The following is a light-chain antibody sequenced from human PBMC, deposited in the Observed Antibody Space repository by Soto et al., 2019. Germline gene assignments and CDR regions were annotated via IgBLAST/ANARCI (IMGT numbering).Light chain of an antibody. J-gene: IGLJ3*02. CDR3: AAWDDSLNGPV. Sequence: QSVLTQPPSASGTPGQRVTISCSGSSSNIGGNTVNWYQQLPPAAPKLLIHSNNQRPSGVPDRFSGSKSGTSASLGISGVQSEDEADYYCAAWDDSLNGPVFGGGTKLTVL. CDR2: SNN. CDR1: SSNIGGNT. V-gene: IGLV1-44*01.